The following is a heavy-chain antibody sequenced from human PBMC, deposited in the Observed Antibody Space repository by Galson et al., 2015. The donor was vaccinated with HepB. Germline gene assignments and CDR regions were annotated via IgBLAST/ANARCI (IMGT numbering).Heavy chain of an antibody. Sequence: SLRLSCAASGFTFSSYAMSWVRQAPGKGLEWVSLISWDGGTTYYADSVKGRFTIARDNSKNSLYLQINSLRTEDTALYYCAKARFGGTYLIDYWGQGTLVTVSS. CDR2: ISWDGGTT. CDR3: AKARFGGTYLIDY. V-gene: IGHV3-43*02. J-gene: IGHJ4*02. D-gene: IGHD1-26*01. CDR1: GFTFSSYA.